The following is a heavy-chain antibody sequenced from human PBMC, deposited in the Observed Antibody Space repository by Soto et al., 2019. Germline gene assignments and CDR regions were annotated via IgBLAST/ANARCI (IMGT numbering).Heavy chain of an antibody. CDR3: AHSGVIPGFGELLSNWFDP. D-gene: IGHD3-10*01. CDR2: IYWNDVK. J-gene: IGHJ5*02. CDR1: GFSLSTSGVG. V-gene: IGHV2-5*01. Sequence: SGPTLVKPTQTLTLTCTFSGFSLSTSGVGVGWIRQPPGKALEWLALIYWNDVKRYSPSLKSRLTITKDTSKNQVVLTMTNMDPVDTATYYCAHSGVIPGFGELLSNWFDPWGQGTLVTVSS.